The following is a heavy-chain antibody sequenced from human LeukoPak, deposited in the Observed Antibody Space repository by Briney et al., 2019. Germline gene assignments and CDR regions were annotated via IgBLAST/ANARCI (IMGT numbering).Heavy chain of an antibody. CDR3: ARDRGELYSGSYKFDY. V-gene: IGHV1-2*02. CDR2: INPNSGGT. Sequence: GASVKVSCKASGYTFTGYYMHWVRQAPGQGLEWMGWINPNSGGTNYAQKFQGRVTMTRDTSISTAYMELSRLRSDDTAVYYCARDRGELYSGSYKFDYWGQGTLVTVSS. D-gene: IGHD1-26*01. J-gene: IGHJ4*02. CDR1: GYTFTGYY.